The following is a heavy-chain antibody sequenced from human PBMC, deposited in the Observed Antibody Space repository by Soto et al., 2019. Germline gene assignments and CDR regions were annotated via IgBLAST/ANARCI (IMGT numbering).Heavy chain of an antibody. D-gene: IGHD3-10*01. V-gene: IGHV3-23*01. CDR1: GFSFERYV. CDR2: ISGSGGAT. J-gene: IGHJ4*01. Sequence: EVQLLESGGGLVQPGGSLRLSCAASGFSFERYVMSWVRQAPGKGLEWVSDISGSGGATYYADAVRGRFTVSRDNSKSTVFLQMNSLRVKDTALYYCANHRGSFDNWGHGTQVTVSS. CDR3: ANHRGSFDN.